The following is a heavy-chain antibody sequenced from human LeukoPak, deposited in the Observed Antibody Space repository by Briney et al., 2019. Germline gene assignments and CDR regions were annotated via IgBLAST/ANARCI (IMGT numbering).Heavy chain of an antibody. Sequence: PGGSLRLSCAASGFTFSSYWMHWVRQAPGKGLVWVSRINSDGSSTSYADSVKGRFTISRENAKNTLYLQMNSLRAEDTAVYYCAHLLFSPYCGGDCYAATSDYWGQGTLVTVSS. J-gene: IGHJ4*02. V-gene: IGHV3-74*01. CDR3: AHLLFSPYCGGDCYAATSDY. CDR1: GFTFSSYW. D-gene: IGHD2-21*02. CDR2: INSDGSST.